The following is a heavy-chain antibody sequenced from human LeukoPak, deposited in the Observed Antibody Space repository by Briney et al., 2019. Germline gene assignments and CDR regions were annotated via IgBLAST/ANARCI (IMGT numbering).Heavy chain of an antibody. V-gene: IGHV4-4*07. CDR2: IYTSGST. CDR3: ARDKYYYDSSGSIRFDY. CDR1: GGSISSYY. D-gene: IGHD3-22*01. J-gene: IGHJ4*02. Sequence: SETLSLTCTVSGGSISSYYWSWIRQPAGKGLEWIGRIYTSGSTNYNPSLKSRVTMSVDTSKNQFSLKLSSVTAADTAVYYCARDKYYYDSSGSIRFDYWGQGTLVTVSS.